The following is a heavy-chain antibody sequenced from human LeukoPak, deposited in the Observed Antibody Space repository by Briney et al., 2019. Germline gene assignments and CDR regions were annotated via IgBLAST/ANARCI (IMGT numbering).Heavy chain of an antibody. Sequence: PGGSLRLSCAASGFTVSSKYMSWVRQAPGKGLEWVSVVYTGGATYYADSVKGRFTISRDSSKNTLYLQMNSLRAEDTAVYYCARRASGSYGEFDYWGQGTLVTVSS. D-gene: IGHD3-10*01. V-gene: IGHV3-66*04. J-gene: IGHJ4*02. CDR3: ARRASGSYGEFDY. CDR1: GFTVSSKY. CDR2: VYTGGAT.